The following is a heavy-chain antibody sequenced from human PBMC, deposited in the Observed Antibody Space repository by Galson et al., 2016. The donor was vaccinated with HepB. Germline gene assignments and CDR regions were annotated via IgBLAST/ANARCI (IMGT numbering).Heavy chain of an antibody. CDR3: ARGTYITAAGLHYYFGMDV. D-gene: IGHD6-13*01. V-gene: IGHV4-34*01. CDR1: GRSFSGYY. CDR2: INHSGSS. Sequence: SETLSLTCADYGRSFSGYYWSWIRQSPGKGLEWIGEINHSGSSDYNPSLKSRVTISLDTSKNQFSLKLSSVIAADTAVYYCARGTYITAAGLHYYFGMDVWGPGTTVTVSS. J-gene: IGHJ6*02.